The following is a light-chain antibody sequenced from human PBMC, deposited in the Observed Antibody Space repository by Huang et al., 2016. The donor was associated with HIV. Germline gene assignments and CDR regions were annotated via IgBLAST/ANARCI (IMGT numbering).Light chain of an antibody. J-gene: IGKJ3*01. CDR1: QIVSSH. Sequence: ETVMTQSPVTLSVSPGDRASLSFRSSQIVSSHLAWYQQKPGQAPRLLIYAASTRATGVPARVSGSGAGTEFTLTISTLQSEDSAVYYCQQYNDFRSTFGPGTRVEIK. CDR3: QQYNDFRST. CDR2: AAS. V-gene: IGKV3-15*01.